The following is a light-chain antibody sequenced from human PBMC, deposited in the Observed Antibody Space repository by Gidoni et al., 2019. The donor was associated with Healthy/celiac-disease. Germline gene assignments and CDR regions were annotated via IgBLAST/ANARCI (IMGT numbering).Light chain of an antibody. CDR3: QQYGSSPLT. V-gene: IGKV3-20*01. J-gene: IGKJ4*01. Sequence: EIVLTQSPGTLSLSPGERATLSCRSRQSVSSSYLAWYQQKPGQAPRLLIYGASSRATGIPDRFSGSGSGTDFTLTISRLEPEYFAVYYCQQYGSSPLTFGGGTKVEIK. CDR2: GAS. CDR1: QSVSSSY.